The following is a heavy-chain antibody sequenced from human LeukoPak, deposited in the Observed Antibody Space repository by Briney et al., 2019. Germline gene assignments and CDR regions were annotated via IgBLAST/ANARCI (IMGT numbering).Heavy chain of an antibody. D-gene: IGHD3/OR15-3a*01. CDR2: IDSSGNT. CDR3: ARAFDFRIWFDF. V-gene: IGHV4-59*01. Sequence: PSETLSPTCTVSGDSMTSYYWTWLRHSPGKGLEWIGYIDSSGNTKYNPSLKSRVTILLDTSKPQFSLRLTSLTAADTAVYYCARAFDFRIWFDFWGQGALVTVTS. CDR1: GDSMTSYY. J-gene: IGHJ4*02.